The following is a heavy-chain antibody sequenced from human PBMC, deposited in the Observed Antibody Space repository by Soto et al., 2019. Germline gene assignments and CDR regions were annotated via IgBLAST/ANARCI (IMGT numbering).Heavy chain of an antibody. J-gene: IGHJ6*02. CDR1: GGSISTSDYS. CDR3: AREMTIFGVAPGGGVDV. D-gene: IGHD3-3*01. CDR2: IYQSGRT. V-gene: IGHV4-30-2*01. Sequence: QLQLQESGSGLVRSSQTLSLTCAVSGGSISTSDYSWSWIRQAPGRGLEWIGSIYQSGRTYYIPSLKSRATMSLDKSKNQFSLKITSAVAADTARYYCAREMTIFGVAPGGGVDVWGQGTTVTVSS.